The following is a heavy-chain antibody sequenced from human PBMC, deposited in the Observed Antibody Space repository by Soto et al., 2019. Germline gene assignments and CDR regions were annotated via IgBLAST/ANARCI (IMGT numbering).Heavy chain of an antibody. Sequence: EVQLLESGGGLVQPGGSLRLSCAASGFTFSSYAMSWVRQAPGKGLEWVSAISGSGGSTYYADSVKGRFTISRDNSKNTLYLQMNSLRAEDTAVYYCANPFGSGYSRDYWGQGTLVTVSS. CDR2: ISGSGGST. CDR1: GFTFSSYA. D-gene: IGHD3-22*01. CDR3: ANPFGSGYSRDY. J-gene: IGHJ4*02. V-gene: IGHV3-23*01.